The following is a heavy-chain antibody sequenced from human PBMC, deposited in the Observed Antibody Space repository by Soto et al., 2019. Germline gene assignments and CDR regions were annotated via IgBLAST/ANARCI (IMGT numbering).Heavy chain of an antibody. CDR2: ISAYNGNT. CDR1: GYTFTSYA. D-gene: IGHD6-13*01. Sequence: ASVKVSCKASGYTFTSYAMHWVRQAPGQRLEWMGWISAYNGNTNYSQKLQGRVTMTTDTSTSTAYMELRSLRSDDTAVYYCASSSWYFNWFDPWGKGTLVTVSS. V-gene: IGHV1-18*01. CDR3: ASSSWYFNWFDP. J-gene: IGHJ5*02.